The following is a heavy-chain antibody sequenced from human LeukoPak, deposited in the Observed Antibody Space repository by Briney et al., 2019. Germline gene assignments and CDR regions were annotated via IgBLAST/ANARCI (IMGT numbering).Heavy chain of an antibody. D-gene: IGHD4-17*01. CDR2: INTNTGNP. Sequence: ASVKVSCKASGYTFTSYAMNWVRQAPGQGLEWMGWINTNTGNPTYAQGFTGRFVFSLDTSVSTAYLQISSLKAEDTAVYYCARVHLDDHGDYEYFDYWGQGTLVTVSS. CDR3: ARVHLDDHGDYEYFDY. V-gene: IGHV7-4-1*02. CDR1: GYTFTSYA. J-gene: IGHJ4*02.